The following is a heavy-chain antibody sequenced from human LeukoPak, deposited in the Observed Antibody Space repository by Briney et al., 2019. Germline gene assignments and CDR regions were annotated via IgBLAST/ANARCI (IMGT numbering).Heavy chain of an antibody. CDR2: INPNSGDT. CDR1: GYTFTAYY. Sequence: ASVKVSCKPSGYTFTAYYMHLVRQAPGQGLEWMGWINPNSGDTKYAQNFQDRDTMTWDTSVSTAYMELSSLTSDDTAVYYCASKGDGYCSSSHCQGAFDFWGQGSMVTVSS. J-gene: IGHJ3*01. D-gene: IGHD2-2*01. CDR3: ASKGDGYCSSSHCQGAFDF. V-gene: IGHV1-2*02.